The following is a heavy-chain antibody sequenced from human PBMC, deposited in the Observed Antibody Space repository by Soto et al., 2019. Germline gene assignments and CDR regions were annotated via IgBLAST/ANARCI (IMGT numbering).Heavy chain of an antibody. V-gene: IGHV3-23*01. Sequence: GGSLRLSCEVSGFTFRDYAMSWVRQAPGKGLEWVSTVSGSLDSAYYSDAVKGRFTVSRDHSRNVLYLQMDSLRAEDTGVYYCAKDSGLPGDSGILIQAFDIWGQGTLVTVSS. CDR3: AKDSGLPGDSGILIQAFDI. J-gene: IGHJ3*02. CDR1: GFTFRDYA. D-gene: IGHD3-10*01. CDR2: VSGSLDSA.